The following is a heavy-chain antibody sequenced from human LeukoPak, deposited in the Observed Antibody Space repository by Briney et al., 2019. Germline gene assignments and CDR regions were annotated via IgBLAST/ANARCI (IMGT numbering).Heavy chain of an antibody. D-gene: IGHD3-22*01. CDR3: ATWLPNSPFDY. Sequence: PSETLSLTCAVYGGSFSGYYWSWIRQPPGKGLEWIGEINHSGSTNYNPSLKSRVTISVDTSKNQFSLKLSSVTAADTAVYYCATWLPNSPFDYWGQGTLVTVSS. V-gene: IGHV4-34*01. J-gene: IGHJ4*02. CDR2: INHSGST. CDR1: GGSFSGYY.